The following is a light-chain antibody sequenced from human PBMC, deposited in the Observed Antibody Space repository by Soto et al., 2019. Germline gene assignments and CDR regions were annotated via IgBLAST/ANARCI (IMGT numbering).Light chain of an antibody. CDR3: QQYNNWPPIT. CDR1: QNVNSN. Sequence: EIVMTQSPATLSVSPGERATLSCRASQNVNSNLAWYQQKPGQAPRLLIYGASTRATGIPARFSGSGSGTEFSLTITSLQSEDYAVYYCQQYNNWPPITFSQGTRLEIK. CDR2: GAS. J-gene: IGKJ5*01. V-gene: IGKV3-15*01.